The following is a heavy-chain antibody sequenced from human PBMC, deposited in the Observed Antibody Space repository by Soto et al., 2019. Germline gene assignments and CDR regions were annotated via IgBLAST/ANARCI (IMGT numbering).Heavy chain of an antibody. J-gene: IGHJ4*02. CDR1: GYTFTSYG. CDR2: ISAYNGNT. Sequence: ASVKVSCKASGYTFTSYGISWVRQAPGQGLEWMGWISAYNGNTNYAQKLQGRVTMTTDTSTSTAYMELRSLRSDDTAVYYCARDRRALLPGQWLVPFDYWGQGTLVTVSS. D-gene: IGHD6-19*01. CDR3: ARDRRALLPGQWLVPFDY. V-gene: IGHV1-18*01.